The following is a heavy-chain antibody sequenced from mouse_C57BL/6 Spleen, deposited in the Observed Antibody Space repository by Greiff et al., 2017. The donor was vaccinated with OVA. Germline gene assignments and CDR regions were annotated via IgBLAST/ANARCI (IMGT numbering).Heavy chain of an antibody. J-gene: IGHJ3*01. Sequence: EVKLMESGGDLVKPGGSLKLSCAASGFTFSSYGMSWVRQTPDKRLEWVATISSGGSYTYYPDSVKGRFTISRDNAKNTLYLQMSSLKSEDTAMYYCARSTGTPAWFAYWGQGTLVTVSA. CDR1: GFTFSSYG. V-gene: IGHV5-6*01. CDR2: ISSGGSYT. CDR3: ARSTGTPAWFAY. D-gene: IGHD4-1*02.